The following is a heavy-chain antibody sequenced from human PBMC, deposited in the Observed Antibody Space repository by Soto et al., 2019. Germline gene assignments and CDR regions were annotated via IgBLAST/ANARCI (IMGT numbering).Heavy chain of an antibody. Sequence: PVRSLRLPWAVSELTFSSHAVSRVRKAPGKGLEWVSAISGSGGSTYYADSVKGRFTISRDNSKNTLYLQMNSLRAEDTAVYYCSKDYGIAVAGTYWFDPWGQGTLDTVFS. J-gene: IGHJ5*02. CDR2: ISGSGGST. CDR1: ELTFSSHA. CDR3: SKDYGIAVAGTYWFDP. V-gene: IGHV3-23*01. D-gene: IGHD6-19*01.